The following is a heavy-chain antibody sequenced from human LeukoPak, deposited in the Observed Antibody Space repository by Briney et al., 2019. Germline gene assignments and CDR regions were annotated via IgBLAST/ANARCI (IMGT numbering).Heavy chain of an antibody. CDR2: IWYDGSNK. J-gene: IGHJ4*02. D-gene: IGHD2-2*02. V-gene: IGHV3-33*01. CDR1: GFTFSSYG. Sequence: GGSLRLSCAASGFTFSSYGMHWVRQAPGKGLEWVAVIWYDGSNKYYADSVKGRFTISRDNSKNTLYLQMNSLRAEDTAVYYCARENHDIYYQLLYDYWGQGTLVTVSS. CDR3: ARENHDIYYQLLYDY.